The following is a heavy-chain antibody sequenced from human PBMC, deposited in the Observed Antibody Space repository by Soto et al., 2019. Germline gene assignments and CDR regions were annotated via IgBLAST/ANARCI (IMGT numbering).Heavy chain of an antibody. CDR2: IGGICRTT. D-gene: IGHD3-22*01. CDR3: AKSRYSDSSGDFYDY. CDR1: AFTFNNYA. Sequence: ELQLLESGGGLVQPGGSLSLSCAASAFTFNNYAMSWVRQAPGKGLAWVSGIGGICRTTYYADSVKGRFTITRDNSNNTLYLQMTSLRAEDTAGYYCAKSRYSDSSGDFYDYWGQGTLVTGSS. J-gene: IGHJ4*02. V-gene: IGHV3-23*01.